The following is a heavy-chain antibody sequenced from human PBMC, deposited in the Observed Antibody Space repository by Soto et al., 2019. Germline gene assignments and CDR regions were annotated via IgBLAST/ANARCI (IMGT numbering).Heavy chain of an antibody. CDR2: ISWDGGST. CDR1: GFTFDDYT. D-gene: IGHD3-16*01. J-gene: IGHJ6*02. Sequence: GGSLRLSCAASGFTFDDYTMHWVRQAPGKGLEWVSLISWDGGSTYYADSVKGRFTISRDNSKNSLYLQMNSLRTEDTALYYCAKDLGDQYYYGMDVWGQGTTVTVSS. V-gene: IGHV3-43*01. CDR3: AKDLGDQYYYGMDV.